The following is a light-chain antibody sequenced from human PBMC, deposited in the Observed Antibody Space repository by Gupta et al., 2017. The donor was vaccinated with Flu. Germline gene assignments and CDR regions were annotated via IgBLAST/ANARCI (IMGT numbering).Light chain of an antibody. CDR2: EVS. CDR3: SSYAGSNIL. CDR1: SSDVGGYNY. V-gene: IGLV2-8*01. Sequence: QSVTISCTGTSSDVGGYNYVSWYQQHPGKAPKLMIYEVSKRPSGVPDRFSGSKSGNTASLTVSGLQAEDEADYYCSSYAGSNILFGGGTKQTVL. J-gene: IGLJ2*01.